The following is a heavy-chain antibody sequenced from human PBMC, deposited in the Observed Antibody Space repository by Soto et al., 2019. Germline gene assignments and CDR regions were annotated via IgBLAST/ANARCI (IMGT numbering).Heavy chain of an antibody. Sequence: QVQLVQSGAEVKKPGASVKVSCKASGYPFTSYGISWVRQAPGQGLEWMGWISAYNGNTNYAQKLQGRVTMTTDTSTSTAYMELRSLRSDDTAVYYCARDSVVVAAYCRHCFDYWGQGTLVTVSS. CDR3: ARDSVVVAAYCRHCFDY. D-gene: IGHD2-15*01. J-gene: IGHJ4*02. CDR2: ISAYNGNT. V-gene: IGHV1-18*01. CDR1: GYPFTSYG.